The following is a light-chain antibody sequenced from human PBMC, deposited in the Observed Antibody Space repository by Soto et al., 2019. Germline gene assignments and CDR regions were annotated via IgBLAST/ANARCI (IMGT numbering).Light chain of an antibody. V-gene: IGLV2-8*01. CDR2: DVS. Sequence: QSVLTQPASVSGSPGQSIAISCTGTSSDVVGYSYVSWYQQQPGKAPKLVISDVSKRPSGVSDRFSGSKSGNTASLTVSGLQAEDEADYYCSSYAGSNNFPYVFGTGTKVTVL. CDR3: SSYAGSNNFPYV. J-gene: IGLJ1*01. CDR1: SSDVVGYSY.